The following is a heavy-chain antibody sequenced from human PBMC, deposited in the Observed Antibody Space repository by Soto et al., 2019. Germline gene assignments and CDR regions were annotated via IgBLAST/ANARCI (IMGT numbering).Heavy chain of an antibody. CDR2: ISYDGSNK. D-gene: IGHD2-15*01. J-gene: IGHJ6*03. CDR1: GFTFSSYG. V-gene: IGHV3-30*18. CDR3: AKSVAHCSGGSCYFFVHYYPEPFYYYYYMDV. Sequence: GGSLRLSCAASGFTFSSYGMHWVRQAPGKGLEWVAVISYDGSNKYYADSVKGRFTISRDNSKNTLYLQMNSLRAEETAVYYCAKSVAHCSGGSCYFFVHYYPEPFYYYYYMDVWGKGTTVTVSS.